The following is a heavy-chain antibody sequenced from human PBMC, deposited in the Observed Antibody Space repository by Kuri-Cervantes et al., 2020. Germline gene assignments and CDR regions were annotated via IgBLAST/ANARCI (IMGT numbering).Heavy chain of an antibody. Sequence: GGSLRLSCAASGFTFDDYGMSWVRQAPGKGLEWVSGINWKGGSTGYVDSVKGRFTISRDNAENSLYLQMNSLRAEDTALYYCARHDPLHSTGWYAFDNWGQGTLVTVSS. CDR2: INWKGGST. J-gene: IGHJ4*02. CDR3: ARHDPLHSTGWYAFDN. D-gene: IGHD6-19*01. V-gene: IGHV3-20*04. CDR1: GFTFDDYG.